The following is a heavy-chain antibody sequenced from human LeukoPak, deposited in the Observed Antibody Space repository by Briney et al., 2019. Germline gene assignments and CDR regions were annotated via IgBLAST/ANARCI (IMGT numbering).Heavy chain of an antibody. J-gene: IGHJ4*02. D-gene: IGHD2-2*02. Sequence: SETLSLTCTVSGGSISSSSYYWGWIPQPPGKGLEWIGSIYYSGSTYYNPSLKSRVTISVDTSKNQFSLKLSSVTAADTAVYYCAREEGDIVVVPAAIDYWGQGTLVTVSS. V-gene: IGHV4-39*07. CDR1: GGSISSSSYY. CDR3: AREEGDIVVVPAAIDY. CDR2: IYYSGST.